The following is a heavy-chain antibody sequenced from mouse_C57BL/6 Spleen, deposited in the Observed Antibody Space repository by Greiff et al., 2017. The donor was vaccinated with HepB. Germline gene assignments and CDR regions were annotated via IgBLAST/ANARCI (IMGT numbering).Heavy chain of an antibody. CDR1: GFTFSDFY. V-gene: IGHV7-1*01. CDR3: ARDAGDYGEGFAY. D-gene: IGHD2-4*01. CDR2: SRNKANDYTT. J-gene: IGHJ3*01. Sequence: EVMLVESGGGLVQSGRSLRLSCATSGFTFSDFYMEWVRQAPGKGLEWIAASRNKANDYTTEYSASVKGRFIVSRDTSQSILYLQMNALRAEDTAIDYCARDAGDYGEGFAYWGQGTLVTVSA.